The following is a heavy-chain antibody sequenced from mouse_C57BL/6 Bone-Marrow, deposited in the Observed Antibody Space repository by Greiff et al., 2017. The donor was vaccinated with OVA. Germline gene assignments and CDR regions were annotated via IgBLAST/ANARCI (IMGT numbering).Heavy chain of an antibody. J-gene: IGHJ1*03. V-gene: IGHV1-50*01. CDR1: GYTFTSYW. D-gene: IGHD2-4*01. CDR2: IDPSASYT. Sequence: QVQLQQPGAELVKPGASVKLSCKASGYTFTSYWMQWVKQRPGQGLEWIGEIDPSASYTNYNQKFKGKATLTVDTSSSTAYMQLSSLTSEDSAFYYCARGDDYVLWYFDVWGTGTTVTVSS. CDR3: ARGDDYVLWYFDV.